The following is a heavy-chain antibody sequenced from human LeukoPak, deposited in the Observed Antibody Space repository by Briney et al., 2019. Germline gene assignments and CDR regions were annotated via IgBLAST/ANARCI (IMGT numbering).Heavy chain of an antibody. J-gene: IGHJ1*01. CDR2: ISSSSSYI. CDR3: ASSYCSGGSCYSIYFPH. D-gene: IGHD2-15*01. CDR1: GFTFSSYS. Sequence: PGGSLRLSCAASGFTFSSYSMNWVRQAPGKGLEWVSSISSSSSYIYYADSVKGRFTISRDNAKNSLYLQMNSLRAEDTAVYYCASSYCSGGSCYSIYFPHWGQGTLVTVSS. V-gene: IGHV3-21*01.